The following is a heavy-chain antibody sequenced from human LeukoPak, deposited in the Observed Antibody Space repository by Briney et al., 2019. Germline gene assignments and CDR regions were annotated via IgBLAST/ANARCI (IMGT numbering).Heavy chain of an antibody. CDR1: GYNFTSYW. J-gene: IGHJ4*02. V-gene: IGHV5-51*01. CDR2: IYPSDSDT. D-gene: IGHD3-10*01. Sequence: GGSLKISCEASGYNFTSYWIGWMRQMPGKGLEWMGVIYPSDSDTRYNLSFEGQVTISADKSINTAYLQWSSLRPSDTAVYYCAKGDGEFEYWGQGTLVTVSS. CDR3: AKGDGEFEY.